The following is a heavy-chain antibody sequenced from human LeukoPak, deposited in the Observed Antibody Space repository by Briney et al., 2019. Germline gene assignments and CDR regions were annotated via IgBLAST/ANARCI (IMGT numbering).Heavy chain of an antibody. CDR2: IKQDGSEK. Sequence: GGSLRLSCAASGFTFSSYWMTWVRQVPGKGLEWVANIKQDGSEKNYVDAVKGRFTISRDNAKNSVYLQMNSLRAEDTAVYYCARAGGTSWADYWGQGTLVTVSS. D-gene: IGHD6-13*01. CDR3: ARAGGTSWADY. V-gene: IGHV3-7*01. CDR1: GFTFSSYW. J-gene: IGHJ4*02.